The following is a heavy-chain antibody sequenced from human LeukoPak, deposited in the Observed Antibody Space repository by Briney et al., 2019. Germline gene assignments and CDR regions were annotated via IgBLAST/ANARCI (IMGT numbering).Heavy chain of an antibody. Sequence: PSETLSLTCTVSGGSISSGSYYWSWIRQPAGKGLEWIGRIYTSGGTNYNPSLKSRVTISVDTSKNQFSLKLSSVTAADTAVYYCARGYSSSWHGDWFDPWGQGTLVTVSS. CDR3: ARGYSSSWHGDWFDP. J-gene: IGHJ5*02. CDR1: GGSISSGSYY. D-gene: IGHD6-13*01. CDR2: IYTSGGT. V-gene: IGHV4-61*02.